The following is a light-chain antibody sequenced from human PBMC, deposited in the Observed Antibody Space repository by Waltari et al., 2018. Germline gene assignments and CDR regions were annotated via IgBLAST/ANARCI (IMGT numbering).Light chain of an antibody. Sequence: EIVLTQSPGTLSLSPGERATLSCRASQTVNNNYLAWYRHNPGQAPRLLIYGASSRATGIPDRFSGSGTGTDFTLTISRLEPEDFAVYYCQHYATSPWTFGQGTKVEIK. CDR2: GAS. J-gene: IGKJ1*01. V-gene: IGKV3-20*01. CDR1: QTVNNNY. CDR3: QHYATSPWT.